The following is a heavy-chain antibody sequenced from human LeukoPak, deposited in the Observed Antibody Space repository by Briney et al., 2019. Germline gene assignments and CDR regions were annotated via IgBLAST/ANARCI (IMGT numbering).Heavy chain of an antibody. V-gene: IGHV1-18*01. Sequence: ASVKVSCTASGYTFINFGIYWVRQAPGQGLEWMGWISAYNGNTKCAQQFQGRVTMTTDTSTSTAYMELRSLRSGDTAVYYCARAHYGDPPGDYWGQGTLVTVSS. CDR2: ISAYNGNT. CDR1: GYTFINFG. D-gene: IGHD4-17*01. CDR3: ARAHYGDPPGDY. J-gene: IGHJ4*02.